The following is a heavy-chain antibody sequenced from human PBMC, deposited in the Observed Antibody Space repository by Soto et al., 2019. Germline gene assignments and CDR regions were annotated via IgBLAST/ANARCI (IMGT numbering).Heavy chain of an antibody. CDR1: GGTFSSYA. CDR3: ARDPDSNYEYFDY. D-gene: IGHD4-4*01. Sequence: ASVKVSCKASGGTFSSYAISWVRQAPGQGLEWMGGIIPIFGTANYAQKFQGRVTITADESTSTAYMELSSLRSEDPAVYYCARDPDSNYEYFDYWGQGTLVTVSS. V-gene: IGHV1-69*13. J-gene: IGHJ4*02. CDR2: IIPIFGTA.